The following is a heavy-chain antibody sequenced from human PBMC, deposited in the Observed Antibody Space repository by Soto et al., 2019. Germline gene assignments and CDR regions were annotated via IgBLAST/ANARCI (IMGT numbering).Heavy chain of an antibody. CDR3: ATAESSISSGYYYYGRDV. J-gene: IGHJ6*02. D-gene: IGHD6-6*01. Sequence: GESMKVSCKGSGYSFTSYWISWVRQMPGKGLKWMGRIDPSDSYTNYSPSFQGHVTISADKSISTAYLQWSSLKASDTAMYDCATAESSISSGYYYYGRDVLGQWTTGTV. CDR2: IDPSDSYT. V-gene: IGHV5-10-1*01. CDR1: GYSFTSYW.